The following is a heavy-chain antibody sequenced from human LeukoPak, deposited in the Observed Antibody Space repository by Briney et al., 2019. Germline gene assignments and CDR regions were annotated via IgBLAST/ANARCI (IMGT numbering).Heavy chain of an antibody. D-gene: IGHD4-11*01. CDR3: VRLYDDYTNGHFDS. Sequence: GGSLRLSCAASGFTFSSYSMNWVRQAPGKGLEWVSSITSSSSYIYYADSVKGRFTISRHNAKNSLYLQLNSLRAEDTAVYYCVRLYDDYTNGHFDSWGQGTLVTVSP. CDR2: ITSSSSYI. CDR1: GFTFSSYS. V-gene: IGHV3-21*01. J-gene: IGHJ4*02.